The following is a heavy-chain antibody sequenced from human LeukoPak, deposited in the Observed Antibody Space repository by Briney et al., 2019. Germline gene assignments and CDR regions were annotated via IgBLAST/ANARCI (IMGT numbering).Heavy chain of an antibody. CDR1: GGSISSGDYY. J-gene: IGHJ2*01. V-gene: IGHV4-30-4*01. Sequence: ASETLSLTCTVSGGSISSGDYYWSWIRQPPGKGLEWIGYIYYSGSTYYNPPLKSRVTISVDTSKNQFSLKLSSVTAADTAVYYCARDFVSYWYFDLWGRGTLVTVSS. CDR2: IYYSGST. CDR3: ARDFVSYWYFDL. D-gene: IGHD2-21*01.